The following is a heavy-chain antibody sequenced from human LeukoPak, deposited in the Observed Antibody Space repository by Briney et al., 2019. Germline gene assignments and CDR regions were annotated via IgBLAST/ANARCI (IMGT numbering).Heavy chain of an antibody. CDR2: INPSGGST. D-gene: IGHD2-2*01. J-gene: IGHJ3*02. V-gene: IGHV1-46*01. CDR3: ARGLRYCSSTSCYSLSAFDT. CDR1: GYTFTSYY. Sequence: GASVKVSCKASGYTFTSYYMHWVRQAPGQGLEWMGIINPSGGSTSYAQKFQGRVTMTRDTSTSTVYMELSSLRSEDTAVYYCARGLRYCSSTSCYSLSAFDTWGQGTMVTVSS.